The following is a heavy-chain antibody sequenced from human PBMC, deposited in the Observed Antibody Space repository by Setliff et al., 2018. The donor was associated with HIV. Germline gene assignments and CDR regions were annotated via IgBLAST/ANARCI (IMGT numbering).Heavy chain of an antibody. CDR1: GGPFSDYF. V-gene: IGHV4-34*01. CDR2: ISPSGGA. D-gene: IGHD3-10*01. Sequence: SETLSLTCASFGGPFSDYFWTWLRQPPGRGLEWIGHISPSGGADYSPSLKTRAAISLVTSRSQIVLRLSSVAAADTATYYCARGVTLGRGVIAESPLYVMDVWGEGTPVTVSS. J-gene: IGHJ6*03. CDR3: ARGVTLGRGVIAESPLYVMDV.